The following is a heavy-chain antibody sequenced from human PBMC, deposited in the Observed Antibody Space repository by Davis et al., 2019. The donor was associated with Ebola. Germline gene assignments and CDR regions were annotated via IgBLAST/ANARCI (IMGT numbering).Heavy chain of an antibody. Sequence: SETLSLTCALSGGPFNGYYWSWIRQPPGKGLEWIAEIDHSGTTNYNSSLKSRITIAVDTSKKQFSLRLISVTAADTAMYYCAFVGVNTKGDARDIWGQGTMVTVSS. CDR3: AFVGVNTKGDARDI. CDR1: GGPFNGYY. D-gene: IGHD1-26*01. V-gene: IGHV4-34*01. CDR2: IDHSGTT. J-gene: IGHJ3*02.